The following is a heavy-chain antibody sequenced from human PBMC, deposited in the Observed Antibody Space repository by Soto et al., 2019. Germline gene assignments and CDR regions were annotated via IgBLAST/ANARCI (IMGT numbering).Heavy chain of an antibody. CDR1: RFTFTNAW. CDR3: TSRYYYYMDV. Sequence: EVQLVESGGGLVKPGGSLRVSCVASRFTFTNAWMSWVRQAPGKGLEWVGRIKSKTDGGTTDYAAPVKGRFTISRDDSKDTLYLQMNSLKIEDTAVYYCTSRYYYYMDVWGKGTTVTVSS. V-gene: IGHV3-15*01. J-gene: IGHJ6*03. CDR2: IKSKTDGGTT.